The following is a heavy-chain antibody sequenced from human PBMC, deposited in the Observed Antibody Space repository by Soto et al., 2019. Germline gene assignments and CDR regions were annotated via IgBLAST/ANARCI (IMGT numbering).Heavy chain of an antibody. CDR3: ARPFSGYWGNFFDY. CDR1: GFTFSSYA. J-gene: IGHJ4*02. CDR2: ISYDGSNK. V-gene: IGHV3-30-3*01. Sequence: QVQLVESGGGVVQPGRSLRLSCAASGFTFSSYAMHWVRQAPGKGLAWVAVISYDGSNKYYADSVKGRFTISRDKSKNTLYLQMNCLRAEYTAVYYCARPFSGYWGNFFDYWGQGTLVTVSS. D-gene: IGHD3-22*01.